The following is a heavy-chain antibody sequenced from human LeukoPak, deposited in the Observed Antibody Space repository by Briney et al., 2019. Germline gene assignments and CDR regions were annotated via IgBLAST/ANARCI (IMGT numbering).Heavy chain of an antibody. Sequence: SETLSLTCAVYGGSFSGYYWSWIRQPPGKGLEWIGEINHSGSTNYDPSLKSRVTISVDTSKNQFSLKLSSVTAADTAVYYCARGRSYYDFWSGYTPYNWFDPWGQGTLVTVSS. CDR1: GGSFSGYY. CDR3: ARGRSYYDFWSGYTPYNWFDP. CDR2: INHSGST. V-gene: IGHV4-34*01. J-gene: IGHJ5*02. D-gene: IGHD3-3*01.